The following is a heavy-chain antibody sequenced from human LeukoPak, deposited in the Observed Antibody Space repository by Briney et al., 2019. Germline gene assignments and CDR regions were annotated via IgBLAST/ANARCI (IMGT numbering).Heavy chain of an antibody. CDR3: AREPIVLVPTALYYCDY. CDR1: GFTFSSYA. J-gene: IGHJ4*02. V-gene: IGHV3-23*01. Sequence: GGSLRLSCAASGFTFSSYAMSCVSQAPGKGLEWVSAISGSGGSTYYADSVKGRFTISRDNSKNTLYLQMNSLRAEDTAVYYCAREPIVLVPTALYYCDYWGQGTLVTVSS. D-gene: IGHD2-2*01. CDR2: ISGSGGST.